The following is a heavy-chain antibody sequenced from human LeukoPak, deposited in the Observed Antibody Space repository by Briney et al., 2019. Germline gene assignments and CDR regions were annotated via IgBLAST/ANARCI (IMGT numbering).Heavy chain of an antibody. J-gene: IGHJ4*02. CDR1: GFTFSDHY. V-gene: IGHV3-72*01. D-gene: IGHD6-19*01. CDR2: TRNKANSYTT. Sequence: GGSLRLSCAASGFTFSDHYMDWVRQAPGKGLEWVGRTRNKANSYTTEYAASVKGRFTISRDDSKNSLYLQMNSLKTEDTAVYYCAREVDSSGGHESDYWGQGTLVTVSS. CDR3: AREVDSSGGHESDY.